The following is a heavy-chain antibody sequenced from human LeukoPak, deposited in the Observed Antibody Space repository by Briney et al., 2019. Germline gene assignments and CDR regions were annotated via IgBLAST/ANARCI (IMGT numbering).Heavy chain of an antibody. CDR2: ISSGSSTI. CDR1: GFTFSSYI. J-gene: IGHJ4*02. V-gene: IGHV3-48*01. D-gene: IGHD2-15*01. Sequence: GGSLRLSCAASGFTFSSYIMNWVRQAPGKGLEWVSYISSGSSTIYYADSVKGRFTISRDNAKNSLYLQMNSLRAEDTAVYYCAIPVAEYWGQGTLVTVSS. CDR3: AIPVAEY.